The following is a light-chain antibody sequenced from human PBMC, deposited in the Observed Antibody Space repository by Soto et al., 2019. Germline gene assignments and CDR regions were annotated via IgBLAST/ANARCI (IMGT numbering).Light chain of an antibody. V-gene: IGKV1-39*01. CDR1: QSISTF. CDR3: QQSYSTLIHT. CDR2: GAS. Sequence: DIQMTQSPSSLSASVGDRVTITCRASQSISTFLNWYQQKPGKAPNLLIYGASSLHSGVPSRFSGSGSETDFTLTISSLQPEDFATYYCQQSYSTLIHTFGQGTKLAIK. J-gene: IGKJ2*01.